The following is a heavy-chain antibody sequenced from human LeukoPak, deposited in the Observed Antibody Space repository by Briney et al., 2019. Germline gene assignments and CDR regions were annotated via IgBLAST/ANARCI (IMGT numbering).Heavy chain of an antibody. Sequence: GASVKVSSKASGGTFSSYTISWVRQSPGRGREWMGGIIPIFGTANYAQKLQGRVTITADKSTSTAYMALSSRRYEHTAVYYCGGGMGLEFDYWGQGTLVTVSS. V-gene: IGHV1-69*06. CDR1: GGTFSSYT. J-gene: IGHJ4*02. CDR2: IIPIFGTA. CDR3: GGGMGLEFDY. D-gene: IGHD1-1*01.